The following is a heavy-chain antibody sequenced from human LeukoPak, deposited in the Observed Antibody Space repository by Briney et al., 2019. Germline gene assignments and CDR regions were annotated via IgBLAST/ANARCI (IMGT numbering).Heavy chain of an antibody. CDR2: IKSKTDGGTT. Sequence: GGSLRLSCAASGFTFSNAWMSWVRQAPGKGLEWVGRIKSKTDGGTTDYAAPVKGRFTISRDDSKNTLYLQMNSLRAEDTAVYYCAREYVTGTDLFDYWGQGTLVTVSS. CDR1: GFTFSNAW. V-gene: IGHV3-15*05. J-gene: IGHJ4*02. D-gene: IGHD1-20*01. CDR3: AREYVTGTDLFDY.